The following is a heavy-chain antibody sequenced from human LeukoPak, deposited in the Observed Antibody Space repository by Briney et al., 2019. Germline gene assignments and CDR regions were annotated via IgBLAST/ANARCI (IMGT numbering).Heavy chain of an antibody. J-gene: IGHJ4*02. CDR1: GGSISSSSYY. CDR3: ARQLGNWWWAFDY. D-gene: IGHD2-8*02. CDR2: INYRGNT. V-gene: IGHV4-39*01. Sequence: PSETLSLTCTVSGGSISSSSYYWGWIRQPPGEGLEWIGSINYRGNTYYNPSLKSRVTMSVDTSKNQFSLKLSSVIAADTAVYYCARQLGNWWWAFDYWGQGTLVTVSS.